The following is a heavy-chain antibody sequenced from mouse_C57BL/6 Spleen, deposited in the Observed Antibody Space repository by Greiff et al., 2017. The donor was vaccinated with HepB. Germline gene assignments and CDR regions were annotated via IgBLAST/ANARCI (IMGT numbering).Heavy chain of an antibody. CDR3: TTSLYYGSSYDWYFDV. CDR1: GFNIKDDY. Sequence: EVQLQQSGAELVRPGASVKLSCTASGFNIKDDYMHWVKQRPEQGLEWIGWIDPENGDTEYASKFQGKATITAHTSSNTAYLQHSSLTSEDTAVYYCTTSLYYGSSYDWYFDVWGTGTTVTVSS. V-gene: IGHV14-4*01. CDR2: IDPENGDT. D-gene: IGHD1-1*01. J-gene: IGHJ1*03.